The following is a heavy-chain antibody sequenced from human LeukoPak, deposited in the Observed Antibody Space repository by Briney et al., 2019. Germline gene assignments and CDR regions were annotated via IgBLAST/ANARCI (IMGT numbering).Heavy chain of an antibody. D-gene: IGHD3-10*01. CDR1: GGSISSGTYY. V-gene: IGHV4-39*07. Sequence: SETLSLTCTVSGGSISSGTYYWGWIRQPPGKGLEWIGIIYYSGSTYYNPSLKSRLTISVDTSKNQFSLKLSSVTAADTAVYYCARELDYYGSGSYSDYWGQGTLVTVSS. CDR2: IYYSGST. CDR3: ARELDYYGSGSYSDY. J-gene: IGHJ4*02.